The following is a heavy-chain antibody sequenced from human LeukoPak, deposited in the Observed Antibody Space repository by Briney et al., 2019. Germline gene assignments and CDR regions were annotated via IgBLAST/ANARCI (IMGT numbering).Heavy chain of an antibody. Sequence: GGSLRLSCAASGFIFSSYRMNWVRQAPGKGLEWVSSVSSSSASIYFADSVKGRFTISRDNAKNSLYLQMNGLRDEDTAVYYCARVGSASSYYFDSWGQGTLVTVSS. CDR2: VSSSSASI. V-gene: IGHV3-48*02. CDR3: ARVGSASSYYFDS. D-gene: IGHD1-26*01. J-gene: IGHJ4*02. CDR1: GFIFSSYR.